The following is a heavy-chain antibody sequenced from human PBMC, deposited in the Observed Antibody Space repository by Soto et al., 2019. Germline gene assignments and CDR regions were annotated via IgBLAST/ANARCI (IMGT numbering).Heavy chain of an antibody. D-gene: IGHD4-4*01. Sequence: PSETLSLTCTVSGGSISSDGYFWSWILQHPGKGLEWIAFIYYSGSTYYNPSLQSRVTMSVDPSKNQFSLKLNSVTAADTAVYYCSRALLCASGNFSHYHFAYCGQVTPVTVAS. J-gene: IGHJ4*02. CDR3: SRALLCASGNFSHYHFAY. CDR1: GGSISSDGYF. CDR2: IYYSGST. V-gene: IGHV4-31*03.